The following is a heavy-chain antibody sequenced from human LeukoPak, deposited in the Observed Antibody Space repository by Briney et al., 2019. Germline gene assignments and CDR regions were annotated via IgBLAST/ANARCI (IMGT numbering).Heavy chain of an antibody. CDR2: IHTSGST. Sequence: PSETLSLTCTVSGGSISNYHWSWIRQPAGKGLECIGQIHTSGSTNYNPPLKSRVTVSIDTPENQLSLTIRSVTAADTAIYYCARRHISSGWSFDYWGQGTLVTVSS. V-gene: IGHV4-4*07. CDR1: GGSISNYH. D-gene: IGHD6-19*01. J-gene: IGHJ4*02. CDR3: ARRHISSGWSFDY.